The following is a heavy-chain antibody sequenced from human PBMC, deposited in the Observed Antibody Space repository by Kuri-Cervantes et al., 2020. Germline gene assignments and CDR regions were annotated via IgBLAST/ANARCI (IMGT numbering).Heavy chain of an antibody. CDR2: IIPIFGTA. CDR3: ARDSNRYSSGWYFFDY. Sequence: SVKVSCKASGGTFSSYAISWVRQVPGQGLEWMGGIIPIFGTANYAQKFQGRVTITADESTSTAYMELSSLRSEDTAVYYCARDSNRYSSGWYFFDYWGQGTLVTVSS. V-gene: IGHV1-69*13. D-gene: IGHD6-19*01. CDR1: GGTFSSYA. J-gene: IGHJ4*02.